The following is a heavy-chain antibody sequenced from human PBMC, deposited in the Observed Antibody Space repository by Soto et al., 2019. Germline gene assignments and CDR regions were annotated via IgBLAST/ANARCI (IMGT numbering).Heavy chain of an antibody. J-gene: IGHJ6*02. V-gene: IGHV3-74*01. CDR3: ARDSGLDV. CDR1: GFTFSSYW. Sequence: GGSLRLSCASSGFTFSSYWMYWVRQAPGKGLAWVSHINNDGSRTWYADSVKGRFTISRDNARNTLYLQMNGLKADDTGVYYCARDSGLDVWSQGTPVTVSS. CDR2: INNDGSRT.